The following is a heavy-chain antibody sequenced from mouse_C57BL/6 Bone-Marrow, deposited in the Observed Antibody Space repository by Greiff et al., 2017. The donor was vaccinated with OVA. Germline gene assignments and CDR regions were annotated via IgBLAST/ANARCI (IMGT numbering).Heavy chain of an antibody. CDR3: ARSTMVTTEFAY. V-gene: IGHV1-82*01. J-gene: IGHJ3*01. CDR2: IYPGDGDT. D-gene: IGHD2-2*01. CDR1: GYTFTSYW. Sequence: QVQLQQPGAELVKPGASVKVSCKASGYTFTSYWMNWVKQRPGKGLEWIGRIYPGDGDTNYNGKFKGKATLTADKSSSTAYMQLSSLTSEDSAVYFCARSTMVTTEFAYWGQGTLVTVSA.